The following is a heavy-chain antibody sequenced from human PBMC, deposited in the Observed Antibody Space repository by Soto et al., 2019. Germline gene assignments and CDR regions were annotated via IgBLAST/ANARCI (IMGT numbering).Heavy chain of an antibody. J-gene: IGHJ6*02. CDR2: ISYDGSNK. Sequence: GGSLRLSCAASGFTFSSYAMHWVRQAPGKGLEWVAVISYDGSNKYYADSVKGRFTVSRDNSKNTLYLQMNSLRAEDTAVYYCARDRAFVTIFGVVIPQGMDVWGQGTTVTVSS. D-gene: IGHD3-3*01. CDR3: ARDRAFVTIFGVVIPQGMDV. CDR1: GFTFSSYA. V-gene: IGHV3-30-3*01.